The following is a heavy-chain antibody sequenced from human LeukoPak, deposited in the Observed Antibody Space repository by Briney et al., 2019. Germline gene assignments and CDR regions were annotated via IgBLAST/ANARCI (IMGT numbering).Heavy chain of an antibody. CDR3: ARDYSEERENYYYYGMGV. CDR2: ISSSSTYI. J-gene: IGHJ6*02. V-gene: IGHV3-21*01. CDR1: GFTFSSYS. D-gene: IGHD6-13*01. Sequence: GGSLRLSCAASGFTFSSYSMNWVRQAPGKGLEWVSSISSSSTYIYYADSVKGRFTISRDNAKNSLYLQMNSLRAEDTAVYYCARDYSEERENYYYYGMGVWGQGTTVTVSS.